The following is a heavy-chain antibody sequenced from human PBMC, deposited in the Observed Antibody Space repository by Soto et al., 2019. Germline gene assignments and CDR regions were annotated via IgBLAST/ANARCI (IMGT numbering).Heavy chain of an antibody. CDR3: VKDPYDILTGYYEAGMDV. Sequence: GGSLRLSCSASGFTFSSYAMHWVRQAPGKGLEYVSAISSNGGSTYYADSVKGRFTISRDNSKNTLYLQMSSLRAEDTAVYYCVKDPYDILTGYYEAGMDVWGQGTTVTVSS. J-gene: IGHJ6*02. V-gene: IGHV3-64D*08. CDR1: GFTFSSYA. D-gene: IGHD3-9*01. CDR2: ISSNGGST.